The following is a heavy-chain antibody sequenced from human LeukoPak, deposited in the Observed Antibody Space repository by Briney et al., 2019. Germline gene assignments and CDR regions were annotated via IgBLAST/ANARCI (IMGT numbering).Heavy chain of an antibody. CDR2: IYYSGST. J-gene: IGHJ4*02. CDR1: GGSISSSSYY. CDR3: ARDHRGGWDIDSSGYYYDY. Sequence: NPSETLSLTCTVSGGSISSSSYYWGWIRQPPGKGLEWIGSIYYSGSTYYNPSLKSRVTISVDTSKNQFSLKLSSVTAADTAVYYCARDHRGGWDIDSSGYYYDYWGQGTLVTVSS. V-gene: IGHV4-39*07. D-gene: IGHD3-22*01.